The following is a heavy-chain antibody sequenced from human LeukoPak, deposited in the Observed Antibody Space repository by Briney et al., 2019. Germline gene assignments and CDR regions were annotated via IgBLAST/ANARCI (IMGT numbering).Heavy chain of an antibody. CDR2: IIPIFGTA. D-gene: IGHD5-18*01. J-gene: IGHJ4*02. CDR3: ARAGADPSYGWTYYFDY. Sequence: ASVKVSCKASGGTFSSYAISWVRQAPGQGLEWMGGIIPIFGTANYAQKFQGRVTITTDESTSTAYMELSSLRSEDTAVYYCARAGADPSYGWTYYFDYWGQGTLVTVSS. CDR1: GGTFSSYA. V-gene: IGHV1-69*05.